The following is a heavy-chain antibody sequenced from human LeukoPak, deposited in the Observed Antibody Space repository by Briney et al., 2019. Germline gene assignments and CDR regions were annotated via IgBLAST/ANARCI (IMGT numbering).Heavy chain of an antibody. D-gene: IGHD6-13*01. Sequence: PSETLSLTCAVYGGSFSGYYWSWIRQPPGKGLEWIGEINHSGSTNYNPSLKSRVTISVDTSKNQFSLKLSSVTAADTAVYYCARIRRGPIAAAGSIDYWGQGTLVTVSS. CDR3: ARIRRGPIAAAGSIDY. J-gene: IGHJ4*02. V-gene: IGHV4-34*01. CDR2: INHSGST. CDR1: GGSFSGYY.